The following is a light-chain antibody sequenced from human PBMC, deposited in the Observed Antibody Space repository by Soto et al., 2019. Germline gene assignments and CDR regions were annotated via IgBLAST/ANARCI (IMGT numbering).Light chain of an antibody. Sequence: EIVLTQSPGTLSLSPGERATLSCRASQSVSSSYLAWYQRKPGQAPRLLIYGASSRATGIPDRFSGSGSGTDFTLTISRLELEDFAVYYCQQYGSSPAFGGGTKVDIK. J-gene: IGKJ4*01. CDR3: QQYGSSPA. V-gene: IGKV3-20*01. CDR2: GAS. CDR1: QSVSSSY.